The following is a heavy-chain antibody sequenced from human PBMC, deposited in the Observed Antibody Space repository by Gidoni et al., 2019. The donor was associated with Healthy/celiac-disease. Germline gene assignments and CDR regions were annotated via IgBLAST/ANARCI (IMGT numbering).Heavy chain of an antibody. J-gene: IGHJ4*02. CDR1: GFSLSTSGMC. D-gene: IGHD3-3*01. V-gene: IGHV2-70*15. CDR2: IDWDDDK. Sequence: QVTLRESGPALVKPTQTLTLTCTFSGFSLSTSGMCVSWIRQPPGKALEWLARIDWDDDKYYSTSLKTRLTISKDTSKNQVVLTMTNMDPVDTATYYCARLADQGVASLDFDYWGQGTLVTVSS. CDR3: ARLADQGVASLDFDY.